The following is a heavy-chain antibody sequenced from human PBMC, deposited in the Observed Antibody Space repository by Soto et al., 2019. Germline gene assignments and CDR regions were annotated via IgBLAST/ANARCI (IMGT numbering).Heavy chain of an antibody. D-gene: IGHD1-26*01. J-gene: IGHJ6*03. CDR1: GFSFSIYW. V-gene: IGHV3-74*01. CDR3: ATGLSTRGYYMDA. Sequence: EVQLVESGGGLVQPGGSLILSCAASGFSFSIYWMHWVRQAPGKGLVWVSRIITDGSSTSYADSVKGRFNISRDNAKNTLYLQMNSLRAEDTAVYYCATGLSTRGYYMDAWGKGTTVTVSS. CDR2: IITDGSST.